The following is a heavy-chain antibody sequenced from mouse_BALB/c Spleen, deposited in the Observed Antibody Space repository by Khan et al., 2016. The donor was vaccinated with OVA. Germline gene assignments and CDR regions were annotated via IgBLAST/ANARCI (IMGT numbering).Heavy chain of an antibody. CDR2: IWVSGSK. CDR3: ARDPPYYSMDY. CDR1: GFSLTDYA. V-gene: IGHV2-6-5*01. Sequence: QVQLKESGPGLVAPSQSLSITCTVSGFSLTDYAVSCIRQPPGKGLEWLGVIWVSGSKYYNSVLKPRLSISKDNSKSQVFLKMNSLQTDDTAMYFCARDPPYYSMDYWGQGTSVTVSS. J-gene: IGHJ4*01.